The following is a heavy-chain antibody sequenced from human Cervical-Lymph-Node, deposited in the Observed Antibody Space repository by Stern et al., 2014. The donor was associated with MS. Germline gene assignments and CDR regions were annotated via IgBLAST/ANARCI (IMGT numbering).Heavy chain of an antibody. Sequence: QVQLVQSGAEVKKPGSSVKVSCKASGGTFSSYTISWVRQAPGQGLEWMGRIIPILGIANCAQKFQGRVTITADKSTSTAYMELSSLRSEDTAVYYCAREGVIAAAGTWSPGGIDYWGQGTLVTVSS. J-gene: IGHJ4*02. D-gene: IGHD6-13*01. V-gene: IGHV1-69*09. CDR1: GGTFSSYT. CDR2: IIPILGIA. CDR3: AREGVIAAAGTWSPGGIDY.